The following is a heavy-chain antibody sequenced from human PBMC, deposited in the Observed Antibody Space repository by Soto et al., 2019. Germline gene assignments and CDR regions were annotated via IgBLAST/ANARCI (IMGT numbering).Heavy chain of an antibody. CDR1: GGSVSSGSYY. CDR2: IYYSGST. V-gene: IGHV4-61*01. J-gene: IGHJ4*02. CDR3: ARAGYYDSSGYTLFDY. D-gene: IGHD3-22*01. Sequence: SETLSLTCTVSGGSVSSGSYYWSWIRQPPGKGLEWIGYIYYSGSTNYNPSLKSRVTISVDTSKNQFSLKLSSVTAADTAVYYCARAGYYDSSGYTLFDYWGQGTQVTVSS.